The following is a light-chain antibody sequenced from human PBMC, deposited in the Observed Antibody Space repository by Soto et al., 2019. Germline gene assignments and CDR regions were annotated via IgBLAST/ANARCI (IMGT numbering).Light chain of an antibody. CDR3: QQYNSYSRT. J-gene: IGKJ1*01. Sequence: DIQMTQSPSSVSASVGDRFTITCLASQSISSWLAWYQQKPGKAPKLLIYDASSLESGVPSRFSGSGSGTEFTLTISSLQPDDFATYYCQQYNSYSRTFGQGTKVDIK. V-gene: IGKV1-5*01. CDR1: QSISSW. CDR2: DAS.